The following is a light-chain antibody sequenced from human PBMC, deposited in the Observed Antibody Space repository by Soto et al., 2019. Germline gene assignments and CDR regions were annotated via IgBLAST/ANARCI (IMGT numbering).Light chain of an antibody. V-gene: IGKV3-20*01. Sequence: EIVLTQSPGTLSLSPGERATLSCRASQSVSSSYLVWYKQKPGQAPRLLIDAASSRATGIPDRFSGSGSGTDFTLTISRLEPEDFAVYYCQQHTSSPHMYTFGQGTKLEI. CDR2: AAS. CDR1: QSVSSSY. J-gene: IGKJ2*01. CDR3: QQHTSSPHMYT.